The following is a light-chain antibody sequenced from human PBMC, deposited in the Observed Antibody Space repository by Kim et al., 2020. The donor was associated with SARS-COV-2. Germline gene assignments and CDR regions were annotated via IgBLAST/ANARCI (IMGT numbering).Light chain of an antibody. CDR1: HNSNIY. CDR3: QHRSRWPRT. Sequence: YFSPGETATLSGGASHNSNIYLAWNQQKPGQPRRLLIYDASTKATGVPGRFSGSGSGTDFTLTNSSLDPEDFAVYFCQHRSRWPRTFGQGTKLEI. CDR2: DAS. J-gene: IGKJ2*01. V-gene: IGKV3-11*01.